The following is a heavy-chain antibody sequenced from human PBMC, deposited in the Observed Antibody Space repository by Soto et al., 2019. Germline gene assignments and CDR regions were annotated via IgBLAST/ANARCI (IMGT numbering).Heavy chain of an antibody. CDR2: IWYDGSNK. D-gene: IGHD3-3*01. CDR3: ARGPAFWSGYYYFDY. V-gene: IGHV3-33*01. J-gene: IGHJ4*02. CDR1: GFTFSSYG. Sequence: QVQLVESGGGVVQHGRSLRLSCAASGFTFSSYGMHWVRQAPGKGLEWVAVIWYDGSNKYYADSVKGRFTISRDNSKNTLYLQMNSLRAEDTAVYYCARGPAFWSGYYYFDYWGQGTLVTVSS.